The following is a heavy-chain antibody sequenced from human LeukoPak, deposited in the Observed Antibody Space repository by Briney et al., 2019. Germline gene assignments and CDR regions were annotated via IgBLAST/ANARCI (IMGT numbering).Heavy chain of an antibody. Sequence: SQTLSLTCAISGDSVSSNSATWNWIRQSPSRGLEWLGRTYYRSKWHNDYAVSVKSRITFTPDTSKNQFSLQLNSVITEDTAVYYCVRVIATTGYLDYWGQGTLVTVSS. J-gene: IGHJ4*02. V-gene: IGHV6-1*01. D-gene: IGHD6-13*01. CDR2: TYYRSKWHN. CDR3: VRVIATTGYLDY. CDR1: GDSVSSNSAT.